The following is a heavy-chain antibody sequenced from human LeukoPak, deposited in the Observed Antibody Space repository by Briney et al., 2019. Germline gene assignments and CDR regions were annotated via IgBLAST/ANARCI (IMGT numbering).Heavy chain of an antibody. D-gene: IGHD6-13*01. CDR1: GGSLSVYY. CDR3: AGRLWAAVD. Sequence: PSETLSLTCAVYGGSLSVYYWSWIRQPPGKGLEWIGEINHSGSNNYNPSLKSRVTISVDTSKNQFSLKLSSVTAADTAVYYCAGRLWAAVDWGQGTLGTVSS. J-gene: IGHJ4*02. V-gene: IGHV4-34*01. CDR2: INHSGSN.